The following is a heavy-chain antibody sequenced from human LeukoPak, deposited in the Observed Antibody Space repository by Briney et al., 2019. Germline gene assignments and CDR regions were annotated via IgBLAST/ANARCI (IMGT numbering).Heavy chain of an antibody. CDR2: ISSSSSYI. CDR1: GFTFSSYS. Sequence: PGGSLRLSCAASGFTFSSYSMNWVRQAPGKGLEWVSSISSSSSYIYYADSVKGRFTISRDNAKNSLYLQMNSLRAEDTAVYDCARDRTSGRDYYDSSGFYYFDYWGQGTLVTVSS. D-gene: IGHD3-22*01. J-gene: IGHJ4*02. CDR3: ARDRTSGRDYYDSSGFYYFDY. V-gene: IGHV3-21*01.